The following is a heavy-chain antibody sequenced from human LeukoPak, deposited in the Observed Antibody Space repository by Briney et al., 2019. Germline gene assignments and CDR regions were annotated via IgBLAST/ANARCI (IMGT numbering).Heavy chain of an antibody. CDR3: AKEIGPSRDIVVVPAAILFDY. J-gene: IGHJ4*02. D-gene: IGHD2-2*01. V-gene: IGHV3-23*01. CDR1: GFTFSSYA. CDR2: ISGSGGST. Sequence: GGSLRLSCAASGFTFSSYAMSWVRQAPGKGLEWVSAISGSGGSTYYADSVKGRFTISRGNSKNTLYLQMNSLRAEDTAVYYCAKEIGPSRDIVVVPAAILFDYWGQGTLVTVSS.